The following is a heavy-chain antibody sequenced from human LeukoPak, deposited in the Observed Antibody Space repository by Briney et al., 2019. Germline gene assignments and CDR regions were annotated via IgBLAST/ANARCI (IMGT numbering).Heavy chain of an antibody. CDR3: ARDGVGYYDSSGYYYFQH. CDR2: INPNSGGT. V-gene: IGHV1-2*02. CDR1: GYTFTGYY. Sequence: ASVNVSCKASGYTFTGYYMHWVRQAPGQGLEWMGWINPNSGGTNYAQKFQGRVTMTRDTSISTAYMELSRLRSDDRAVYYCARDGVGYYDSSGYYYFQHWGQGTLVTVSS. J-gene: IGHJ1*01. D-gene: IGHD3-22*01.